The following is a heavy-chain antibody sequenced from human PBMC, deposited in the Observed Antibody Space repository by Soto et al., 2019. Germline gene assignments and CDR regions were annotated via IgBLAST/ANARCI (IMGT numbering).Heavy chain of an antibody. CDR2: ISFDGGNK. CDR1: GFTFSNYA. D-gene: IGHD1-1*01. J-gene: IGHJ6*02. Sequence: QVQLVESGGGVVQPGRSLRLSCAASGFTFSNYAMHWVRQAPGKGLEWVADISFDGGNKHYADSVKGRFTISRDNSGNTLFLQMNSLRAEDTTVYYCAREERSQTGTTYYSYGMDVWGQGTTVTVSS. V-gene: IGHV3-30-3*01. CDR3: AREERSQTGTTYYSYGMDV.